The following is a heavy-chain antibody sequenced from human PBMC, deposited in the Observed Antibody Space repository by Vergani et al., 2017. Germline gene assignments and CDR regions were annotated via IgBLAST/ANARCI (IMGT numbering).Heavy chain of an antibody. J-gene: IGHJ4*02. CDR1: GFDFSSYI. Sequence: QLVESGGGWVQPGGSLRLSCVVSGFDFSSYIMNWVRQAPGKGLEWVSFVSTGTKSQSYAESVKGRFTISRDSAKNSLYLQMNSLRAEDTALYYCAKGYSSSSGGAFDYWGQGTLVTVSS. V-gene: IGHV3-48*01. D-gene: IGHD6-6*01. CDR3: AKGYSSSSGGAFDY. CDR2: VSTGTKSQ.